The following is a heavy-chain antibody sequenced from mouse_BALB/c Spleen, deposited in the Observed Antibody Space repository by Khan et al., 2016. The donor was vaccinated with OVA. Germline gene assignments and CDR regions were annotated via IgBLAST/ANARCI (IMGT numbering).Heavy chain of an antibody. J-gene: IGHJ3*01. CDR1: GYTFTNYG. D-gene: IGHD2-14*01. CDR2: INTNTGEP. Sequence: QIQLVQSGPELKKPGETVKISCKASGYTFTNYGMNWVKQAPGKGLKWMGWINTNTGEPTYAEEFKGRFAFSLETSASTAYLQINSLKNEDTATYFCVRGGGYRYDVKWFAYWGQGTLVTVSA. CDR3: VRGGGYRYDVKWFAY. V-gene: IGHV9-3*02.